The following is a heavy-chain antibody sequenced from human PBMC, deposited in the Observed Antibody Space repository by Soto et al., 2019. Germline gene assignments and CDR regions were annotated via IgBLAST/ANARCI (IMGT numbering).Heavy chain of an antibody. CDR2: ISHRGNT. CDR1: GGSISSTSW. Sequence: SETLSLTCAVSGGSISSTSWWSWVRQPPGKGLEWIGDISHRGNTNYNPSLKSRLNISVDKSKNNFSLRLSSVTAADTAVYYCARGCSGGSCYPLMDVWGQGTTVTVSS. CDR3: ARGCSGGSCYPLMDV. V-gene: IGHV4-4*02. D-gene: IGHD2-15*01. J-gene: IGHJ6*02.